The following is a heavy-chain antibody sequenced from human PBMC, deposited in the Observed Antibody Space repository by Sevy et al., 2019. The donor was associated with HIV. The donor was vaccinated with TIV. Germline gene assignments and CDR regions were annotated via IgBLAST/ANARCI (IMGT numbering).Heavy chain of an antibody. CDR2: IYSGGST. D-gene: IGHD5-18*01. CDR1: GFTVSSNY. J-gene: IGHJ6*02. Sequence: GGSLRLSCAASGFTVSSNYMSWVRQAPGKGLEWVSVIYSGGSTYYADSVKGRFTISRDNSKNTLYLQMNSLRAEDTAVYYCARDRVGVGYSYGSAPLNYYYYGMDVWGQGTTVTVSS. CDR3: ARDRVGVGYSYGSAPLNYYYYGMDV. V-gene: IGHV3-53*01.